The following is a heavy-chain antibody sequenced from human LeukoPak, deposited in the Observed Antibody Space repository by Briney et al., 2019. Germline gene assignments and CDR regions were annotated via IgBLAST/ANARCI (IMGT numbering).Heavy chain of an antibody. V-gene: IGHV4-30-2*01. CDR3: ARASSSGYFQPDAFDI. D-gene: IGHD3-22*01. Sequence: SETLSLTCAVSGGSISSGGYSWSWIRQPPGKGPEWIGYIYHSGSTYYNPSLKSRVTISVDRSKNQFSLKLSSVTAADTAVYYCARASSSGYFQPDAFDIWGQGTMVTVSS. CDR2: IYHSGST. J-gene: IGHJ3*02. CDR1: GGSISSGGYS.